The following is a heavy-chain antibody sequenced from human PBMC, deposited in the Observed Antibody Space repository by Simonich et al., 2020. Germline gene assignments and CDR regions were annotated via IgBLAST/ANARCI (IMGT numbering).Heavy chain of an antibody. Sequence: QVQLQESGPGLVKPSETLSLTCTGSGGSISSYCWSWIQQPPGKGLEWIGYIYYRGSTNYTPSLKSRVTISVDTSKNQFPLTLSSVTAADTAVYYCARRGDGHAFDIWGQGTMVTVSS. V-gene: IGHV4-59*12. CDR1: GGSISSYC. D-gene: IGHD3-16*01. J-gene: IGHJ3*02. CDR3: ARRGDGHAFDI. CDR2: IYYRGST.